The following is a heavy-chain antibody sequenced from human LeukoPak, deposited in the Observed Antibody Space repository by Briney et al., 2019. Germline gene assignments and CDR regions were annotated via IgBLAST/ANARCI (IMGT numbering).Heavy chain of an antibody. CDR2: IIPIFGTA. Sequence: ASVKVSCKASGGTFSSYAISWVRQAPGQGLEWMGGIIPIFGTANYAQKFQGRVTITADESTSTAYMELSSLRSEDTAVYYCARERYYDSSGYYEPEGYWGQGTLVAVSS. V-gene: IGHV1-69*13. J-gene: IGHJ4*02. D-gene: IGHD3-22*01. CDR1: GGTFSSYA. CDR3: ARERYYDSSGYYEPEGY.